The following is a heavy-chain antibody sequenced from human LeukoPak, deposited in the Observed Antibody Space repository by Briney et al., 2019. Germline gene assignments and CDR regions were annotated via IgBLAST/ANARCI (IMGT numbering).Heavy chain of an antibody. CDR1: GFTFSSYA. J-gene: IGHJ4*02. CDR2: ISGSGGST. V-gene: IGHV3-23*01. CDR3: ARELEYSSGWYYFDY. Sequence: GGSLRLSCAASGFTFSSYAMSWVRQAPGKGLEWVSAISGSGGSTYYADSVKGRFTISRDNSKNTLYLQMNSLRAEDTAVYYCARELEYSSGWYYFDYWGQGTLVTVSS. D-gene: IGHD6-19*01.